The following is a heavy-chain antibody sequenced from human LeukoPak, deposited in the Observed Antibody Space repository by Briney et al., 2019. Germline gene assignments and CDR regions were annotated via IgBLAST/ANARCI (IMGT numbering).Heavy chain of an antibody. J-gene: IGHJ4*02. V-gene: IGHV4-30-2*01. CDR1: GGSISSGGYS. Sequence: PSQTLSLTCAVSGGSISSGGYSWSWIRQPPGKGLEWIGYIHHSGSTYYNPSLKSRVTISVDRSKNQFSLKLSSVTAADTAVYYCARGDSSGYYAGYWGQGTLVTVSS. CDR3: ARGDSSGYYAGY. D-gene: IGHD3-22*01. CDR2: IHHSGST.